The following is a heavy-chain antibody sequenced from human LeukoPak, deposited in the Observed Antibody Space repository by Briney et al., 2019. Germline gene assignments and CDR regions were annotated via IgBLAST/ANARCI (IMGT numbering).Heavy chain of an antibody. Sequence: ASVKVSCKASGYTFTDYYMHWVRQAPGQGLEWMGWINPNSGGTNYAQKFQGRVTMTRDTSISTAYMELSRLRSDDTAVYYCARDQGDSSSSDYWGQGTLVTVSS. V-gene: IGHV1-2*02. CDR2: INPNSGGT. CDR1: GYTFTDYY. J-gene: IGHJ4*02. CDR3: ARDQGDSSSSDY. D-gene: IGHD6-13*01.